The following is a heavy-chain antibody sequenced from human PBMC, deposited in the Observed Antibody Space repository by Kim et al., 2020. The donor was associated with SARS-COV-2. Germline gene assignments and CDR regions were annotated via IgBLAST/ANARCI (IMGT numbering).Heavy chain of an antibody. CDR2: ISSSGSTI. J-gene: IGHJ5*02. CDR3: ARLAYNSGWDDA. CDR1: GFSFSTSE. D-gene: IGHD6-19*01. V-gene: IGHV3-48*03. Sequence: GGSLRLSCVASGFSFSTSEMNWVRQAPGKGLEWVSYISSSGSTIYYRDSVKGRFTVSRDNAKNSLHLHMVSLRVDDTAFYYCARLAYNSGWDDAWGQGALVTVSS.